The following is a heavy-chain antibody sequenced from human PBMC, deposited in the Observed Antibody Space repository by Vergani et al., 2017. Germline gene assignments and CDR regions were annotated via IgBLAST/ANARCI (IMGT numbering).Heavy chain of an antibody. CDR3: AKDSYSSSWYSHDWYFDL. D-gene: IGHD6-13*01. J-gene: IGHJ2*01. CDR1: GFTFSSYA. V-gene: IGHV3-23*01. CDR2: ISGSGGST. Sequence: EVQLLESGGGLVQPGGSLRLSCAASGFTFSSYAMSWVRQAPGKGLEWVSAISGSGGSTYYADSVKGRFTISRDNSKNTLYLQMNSLRAEDTAVYYCAKDSYSSSWYSHDWYFDLGGRGTLVTVSS.